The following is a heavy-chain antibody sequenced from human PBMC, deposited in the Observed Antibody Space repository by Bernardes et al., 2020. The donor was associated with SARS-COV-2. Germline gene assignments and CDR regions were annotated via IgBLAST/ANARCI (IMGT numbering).Heavy chain of an antibody. Sequence: GESLRLSCAASGFTLSSYWMGWVRQAPGKGLEWVASMKEEGGEKYYVDSVTGRFTVSRDNAKNSLYLQMNSLRAEDTAVYYCARGPATTAATSWFDPWGQGTLVTVSS. CDR3: ARGPATTAATSWFDP. CDR2: MKEEGGEK. CDR1: GFTLSSYW. V-gene: IGHV3-7*01. D-gene: IGHD2-2*01. J-gene: IGHJ5*02.